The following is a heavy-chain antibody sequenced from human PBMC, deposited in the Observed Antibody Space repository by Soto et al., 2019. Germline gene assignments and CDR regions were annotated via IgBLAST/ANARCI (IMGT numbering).Heavy chain of an antibody. CDR2: IYHGVST. J-gene: IGHJ4*02. V-gene: IGHV4-30-2*01. Sequence: SETLSLTCAVSGGSISSGGYSWSWIRQPPGKGLECIGYIYHGVSTYYNPSLKSRVTISVDRSKNQFSLKLISLTAADTAVYYCARGPPLGYWGQGTLVTVTS. CDR3: ARGPPLGY. CDR1: GGSISSGGYS.